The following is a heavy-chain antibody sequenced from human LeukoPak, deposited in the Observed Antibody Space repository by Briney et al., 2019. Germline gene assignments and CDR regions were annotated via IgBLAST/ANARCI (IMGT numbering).Heavy chain of an antibody. D-gene: IGHD3-10*01. CDR1: GFTFSGYA. CDR2: ISYDGSNK. J-gene: IGHJ4*02. Sequence: GGSLRLSCAASGFTFSGYAMHWVRQAPGKGLEWVAVISYDGSNKYYADSVKGRFTMSRDNSKNTLYLQMNSLRAEDTAVYYCAKEVELFPDYWGQGTLVTVSS. V-gene: IGHV3-30*04. CDR3: AKEVELFPDY.